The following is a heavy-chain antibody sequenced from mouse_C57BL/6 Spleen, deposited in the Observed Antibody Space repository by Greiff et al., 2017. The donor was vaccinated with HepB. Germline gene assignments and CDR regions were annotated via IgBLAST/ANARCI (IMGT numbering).Heavy chain of an antibody. V-gene: IGHV1-76*01. CDR3: ARGGDYALYYAMDY. CDR1: GYTFTDYY. CDR2: IYPGSGNT. J-gene: IGHJ4*01. D-gene: IGHD2-4*01. Sequence: QVQLKESGAELVRPGASVKLSCKASGYTFTDYYINWVKQRPGQGLEWIARIYPGSGNTYYNEKFKGKATLTAEKSSSTAYMQLSSLTSEDSAVYFCARGGDYALYYAMDYWGQGTSVTVSS.